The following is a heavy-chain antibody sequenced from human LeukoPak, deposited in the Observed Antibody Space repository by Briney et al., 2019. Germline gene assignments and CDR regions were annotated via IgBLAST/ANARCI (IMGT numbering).Heavy chain of an antibody. CDR2: IKQDGSEK. J-gene: IGHJ6*03. D-gene: IGHD2-2*01. CDR3: AREKEGYCSRTSCYLDYYYYYMHV. Sequence: GGSLRLSCAASGFTFSSYWMSWARQAPGKGLEWVANIKQDGSEKYYVDSVKGRFTISRDNAKNSLYLQMNSLRAEDTAVYYCAREKEGYCSRTSCYLDYYYYYMHVRGKGTTVTISS. CDR1: GFTFSSYW. V-gene: IGHV3-7*01.